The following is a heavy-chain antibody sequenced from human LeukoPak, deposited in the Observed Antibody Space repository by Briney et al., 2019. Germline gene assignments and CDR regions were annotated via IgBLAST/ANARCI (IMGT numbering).Heavy chain of an antibody. CDR2: IKSKTDGGTT. V-gene: IGHV3-15*01. D-gene: IGHD6-13*01. CDR3: TTTAGTAYYYFYMDV. J-gene: IGHJ6*03. CDR1: GFTFSNAW. Sequence: GGSLRLSCAASGFTFSNAWMSWVRQAPGKGLEWVGRIKSKTDGGTTDYAAPVKGRFTISRDDSKNTLYLQMNSLKTEDTAVYYCTTTAGTAYYYFYMDVWGKGTTVTVSS.